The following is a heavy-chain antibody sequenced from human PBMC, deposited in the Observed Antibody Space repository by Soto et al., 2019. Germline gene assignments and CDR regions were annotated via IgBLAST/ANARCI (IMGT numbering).Heavy chain of an antibody. CDR1: GYTFTSYY. V-gene: IGHV1-46*01. D-gene: IGHD3-22*01. CDR3: ARYYYDSSGYCLDY. CDR2: INPSGGST. Sequence: ASVKVSCKASGYTFTSYYMHWVRQAPGQGLEWMGIINPSGGSTSYAQKFQGRFTISRDNSKNTLYLQMNSLRAEDTAVYYCARYYYDSSGYCLDYWGQGTLVTVSS. J-gene: IGHJ4*02.